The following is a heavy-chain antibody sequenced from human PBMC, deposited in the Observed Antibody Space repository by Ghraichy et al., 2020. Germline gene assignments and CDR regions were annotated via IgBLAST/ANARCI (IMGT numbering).Heavy chain of an antibody. CDR1: GGSISSSSYY. J-gene: IGHJ5*02. CDR2: IYYSGST. Sequence: TLSLPCTVSGGSISSSSYYWGWIRQPPGKGLEWIGSIYYSGSTYYNPSLKSRVTISVDTSKNQFSLKLSSVTAADTAVYYCARSLTMVRGVFGSWGQGTLVTVSS. V-gene: IGHV4-39*01. CDR3: ARSLTMVRGVFGS. D-gene: IGHD3-10*01.